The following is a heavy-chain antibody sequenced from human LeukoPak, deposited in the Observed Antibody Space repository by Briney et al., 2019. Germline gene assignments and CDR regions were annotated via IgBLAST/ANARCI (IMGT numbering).Heavy chain of an antibody. J-gene: IGHJ4*02. CDR1: GFTFSSYG. V-gene: IGHV3-30*18. CDR2: ISYDGSNK. CDR3: AKRYYYDSVNYYDDY. Sequence: GGSLRLSCAASGFTFSSYGMHWVRQAPGKGLEWVAVISYDGSNKYYADSVKGRFTISRDNSKNTLYLQMNSLRAEDTAVYYCAKRYYYDSVNYYDDYWGQGTLVTVSS. D-gene: IGHD3-10*01.